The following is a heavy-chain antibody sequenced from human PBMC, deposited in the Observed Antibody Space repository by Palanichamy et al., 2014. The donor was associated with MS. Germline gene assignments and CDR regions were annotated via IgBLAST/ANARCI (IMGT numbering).Heavy chain of an antibody. V-gene: IGHV3-48*02. CDR1: GFTFSRHS. J-gene: IGHJ4*02. D-gene: IGHD1-14*01. CDR2: ITSSSSSI. CDR3: AVTTLGY. Sequence: EVQLVESGGGLVQPGGSLRLSCAASGFTFSRHSMNWVRQAPGKGLEWVSYITSSSSSISYADSVKGRYTISRDNAENSLYLQMNSLRDEDTAVYYCAVTTLGYWGQGTLVTVSS.